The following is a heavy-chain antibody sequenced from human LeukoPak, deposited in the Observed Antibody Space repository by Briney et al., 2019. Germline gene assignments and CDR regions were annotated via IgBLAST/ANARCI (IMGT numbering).Heavy chain of an antibody. D-gene: IGHD3-10*01. J-gene: IGHJ6*02. CDR2: ISSSSSTI. CDR3: ARASYGSGSYRYYYYGMDV. Sequence: GGSLRLSCAASGFTFSSYSMNWVRQAPGKGLEWVSYISSSSSTIYYADSVKGRFTISRDNAKNSLYLQMNSLRAEDTAVYYCARASYGSGSYRYYYYGMDVWGQGTTVTVSS. CDR1: GFTFSSYS. V-gene: IGHV3-48*01.